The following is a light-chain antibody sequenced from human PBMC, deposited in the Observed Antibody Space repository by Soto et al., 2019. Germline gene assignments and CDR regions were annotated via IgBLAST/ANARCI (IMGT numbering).Light chain of an antibody. CDR2: EVS. J-gene: IGLJ3*02. CDR3: SSFTFSNTWV. V-gene: IGLV2-14*01. Sequence: QSVLTQPASVSGSPGQSITISCTGTSSDVGAYNYVSWYQQHPGKAPKLMIYEVSYRPSGISNRFSGSKSGNTASLTISGLQADDEADYYCSSFTFSNTWVFGGGTKLTVL. CDR1: SSDVGAYNY.